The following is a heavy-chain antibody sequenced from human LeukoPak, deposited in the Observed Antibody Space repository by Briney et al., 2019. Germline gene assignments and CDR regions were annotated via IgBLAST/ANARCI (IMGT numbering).Heavy chain of an antibody. V-gene: IGHV1-18*01. CDR2: ISAYNGNT. J-gene: IGHJ6*02. CDR1: GYTFTSYG. CDR3: ARSGGVEAYYDILTGYSKLDEYGMDV. D-gene: IGHD3-9*01. Sequence: ASVKVSCKASGYTFTSYGISWVRQAPGQGLEWMGWISAYNGNTNYAQKLQGRVTMTTDTSTSTAYMELRSLRSDDTAVYYCARSGGVEAYYDILTGYSKLDEYGMDVWGQGTTVTVSS.